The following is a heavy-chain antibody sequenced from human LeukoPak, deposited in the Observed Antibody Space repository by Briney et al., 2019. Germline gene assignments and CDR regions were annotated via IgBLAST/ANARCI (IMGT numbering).Heavy chain of an antibody. CDR2: MNPNSDNT. J-gene: IGHJ6*02. CDR3: ARGRSTYYYYYYGMDV. Sequence: ASVKVSCKASGYTFTSYDINWVRQATGQGLEWMGWMNPNSDNTGYAQKFQGRVTMTRNTSISTAYMELSSLRSEDTAVYYCARGRSTYYYYYYGMDVWGQGTTVTVSS. D-gene: IGHD1-26*01. CDR1: GYTFTSYD. V-gene: IGHV1-8*01.